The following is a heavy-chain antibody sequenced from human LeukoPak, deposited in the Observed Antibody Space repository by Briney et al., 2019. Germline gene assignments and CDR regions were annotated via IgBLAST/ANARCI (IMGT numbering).Heavy chain of an antibody. CDR2: IYYSGST. CDR3: ASPSRYCSGGSCYSIDY. CDR1: GGSISSGDYY. V-gene: IGHV4-39*01. D-gene: IGHD2-15*01. J-gene: IGHJ4*02. Sequence: SQTLSLTCTVSGGSISSGDYYWSWIRQPPGKGLEWIGSIYYSGSTYYNPSLKSRVTISVDTSKNQFSLKLSSVTAADTAVYYCASPSRYCSGGSCYSIDYWGQGTLVTVSS.